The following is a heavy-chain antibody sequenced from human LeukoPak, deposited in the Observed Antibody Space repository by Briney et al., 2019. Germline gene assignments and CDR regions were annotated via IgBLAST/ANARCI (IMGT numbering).Heavy chain of an antibody. Sequence: PSETLSLTCTVSGGSISSGSYYWSWIRQPAGKGLEWIGRIYTSGSTNYNPSLKSRVTISVDTSKNQFSLKLSSVTAADTAVYYCARSSGATIGAFDIWGQGTMVTVSS. D-gene: IGHD1-26*01. J-gene: IGHJ3*02. CDR2: IYTSGST. CDR3: ARSSGATIGAFDI. V-gene: IGHV4-61*02. CDR1: GGSISSGSYY.